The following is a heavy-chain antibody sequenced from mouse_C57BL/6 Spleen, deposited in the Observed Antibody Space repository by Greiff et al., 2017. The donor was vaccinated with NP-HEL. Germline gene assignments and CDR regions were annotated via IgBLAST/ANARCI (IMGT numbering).Heavy chain of an antibody. V-gene: IGHV1-69*01. CDR1: GYTFTSYW. CDR2: IDPSDSYT. Sequence: VQLQQSGAELVMPGASVKLSCKASGYTFTSYWMHWVKQRPGQGLEWIGEIDPSDSYTNYNQKFKGKSTLTVDKSSSTAYMQLSSLTSEDSAVYYCATKEAGYWGQGTTLTVSS. J-gene: IGHJ2*01. CDR3: ATKEAGY.